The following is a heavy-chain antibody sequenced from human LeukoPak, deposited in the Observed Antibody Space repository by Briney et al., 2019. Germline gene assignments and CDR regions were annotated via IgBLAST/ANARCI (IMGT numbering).Heavy chain of an antibody. CDR2: IYNSGST. V-gene: IGHV4-4*07. D-gene: IGHD3-10*01. CDR1: GASISSNY. Sequence: YPSETLSLTCSVSGASISSNYWGWIRQPAGKGLEWIGRIYNSGSTNYNTNYSPSLNSRATMSVDTSKKHFSLKLNSVTAADTAVYFCARAIWYGSGTTAFDSWGQGTLVTVSS. J-gene: IGHJ4*02. CDR3: ARAIWYGSGTTAFDS.